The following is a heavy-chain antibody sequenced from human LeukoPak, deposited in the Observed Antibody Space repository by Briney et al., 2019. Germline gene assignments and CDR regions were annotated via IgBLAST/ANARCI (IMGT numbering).Heavy chain of an antibody. Sequence: PSETLSLTCTVSGGSISSGDYYWSWIRQPPGKGLEWIGYIYYSGSTYYNPSLKSRVTISVDTSKNQFSLKLSSVTAADTAVYYCARAGGSYRRPGYYGMDVWGQGTTVTVSS. J-gene: IGHJ6*02. CDR3: ARAGGSYRRPGYYGMDV. CDR1: GGSISSGDYY. CDR2: IYYSGST. V-gene: IGHV4-30-4*01. D-gene: IGHD1-26*01.